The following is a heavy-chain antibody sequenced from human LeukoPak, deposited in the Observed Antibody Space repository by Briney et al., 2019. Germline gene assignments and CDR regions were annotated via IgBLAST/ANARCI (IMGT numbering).Heavy chain of an antibody. CDR2: ISYDGSNK. Sequence: GGSLRLSCAASGFTFSSYAMHWVRQAPGKGLEWVAVISYDGSNKYYADSVKGRFTISRDNSKNTLYLQMNSLRAEDTAVYYCAREKGVRLSSSWYFDYWGQGTLVTVSS. V-gene: IGHV3-30-3*01. J-gene: IGHJ4*02. CDR1: GFTFSSYA. CDR3: AREKGVRLSSSWYFDY. D-gene: IGHD6-13*01.